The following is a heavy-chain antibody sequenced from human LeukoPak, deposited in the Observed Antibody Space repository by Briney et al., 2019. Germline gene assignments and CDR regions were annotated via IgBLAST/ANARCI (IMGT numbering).Heavy chain of an antibody. CDR1: GFSFSSYA. V-gene: IGHV3-64*01. Sequence: GGSLRLSCAASGFSFSSYAMHWVRQAPGKGLEYVSGITSRGTDTSYANSVKGRFTISRDNSKNTLYLQMGSLRVEDMAVYYCARAPYPYCSSTSCYGLTLFYWGQGTLVTVSS. CDR3: ARAPYPYCSSTSCYGLTLFY. D-gene: IGHD2-2*01. J-gene: IGHJ4*02. CDR2: ITSRGTDT.